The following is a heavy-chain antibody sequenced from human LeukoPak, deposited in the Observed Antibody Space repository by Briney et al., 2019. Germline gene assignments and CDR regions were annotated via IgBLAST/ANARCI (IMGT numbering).Heavy chain of an antibody. CDR1: GFTFSSYG. V-gene: IGHV3-33*01. CDR2: IWYDGSNK. D-gene: IGHD4-23*01. Sequence: GGSLRLSCAASGFTFSSYGMHWVRQAPGKGLQWVAVIWYDGSNKYYADSVKGRSTISRDNSKNTLYLQMNSLKTEDTAVYYCTSSLGYGGNSWYDYWGQGTLVTVSS. J-gene: IGHJ4*02. CDR3: TSSLGYGGNSWYDY.